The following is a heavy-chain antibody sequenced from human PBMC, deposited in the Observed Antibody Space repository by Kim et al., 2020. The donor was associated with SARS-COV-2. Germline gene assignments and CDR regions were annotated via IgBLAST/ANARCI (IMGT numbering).Heavy chain of an antibody. Sequence: SVKVSCKASGGTFSSYAISWVRQAPGQGLEWMGGIIPIFGTANYAQKFQGRVTITADESTSTAYMELSSLRSEDTAVYYCAGGVVVAANAGLYGMDVWGQGTTVTVSS. J-gene: IGHJ6*02. V-gene: IGHV1-69*13. CDR1: GGTFSSYA. CDR2: IIPIFGTA. D-gene: IGHD2-15*01. CDR3: AGGVVVAANAGLYGMDV.